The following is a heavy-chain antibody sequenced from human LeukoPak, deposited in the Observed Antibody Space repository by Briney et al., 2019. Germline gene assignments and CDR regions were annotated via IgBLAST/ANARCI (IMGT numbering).Heavy chain of an antibody. CDR3: ARDLGAIAARPFDY. CDR2: IYYSGST. V-gene: IGHV4-59*12. D-gene: IGHD6-6*01. CDR1: GGSISSYY. Sequence: SETLSLTCTVSGGSISSYYWSWIRQPPGKGLEWIGYIYYSGSTNYNPSLKSRVTISVDTSKNQFSLKLSSVTAADTAVYYCARDLGAIAARPFDYWGQGTLVTVSS. J-gene: IGHJ4*02.